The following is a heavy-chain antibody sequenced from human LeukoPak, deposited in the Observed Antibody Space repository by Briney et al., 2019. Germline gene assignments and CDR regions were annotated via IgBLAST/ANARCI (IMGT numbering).Heavy chain of an antibody. V-gene: IGHV3-21*01. CDR1: GFTFSSYS. Sequence: GGSLRLSCAASGFTFSSYSMNWVRQAPGKGLEWVSSISSSSSYIYYADSVKGRFTISRDNAKNSLYLQMNSLGAEDTAVYYCAMVAATYYFDYWGQGTLVTVSS. D-gene: IGHD2-15*01. J-gene: IGHJ4*02. CDR2: ISSSSSYI. CDR3: AMVAATYYFDY.